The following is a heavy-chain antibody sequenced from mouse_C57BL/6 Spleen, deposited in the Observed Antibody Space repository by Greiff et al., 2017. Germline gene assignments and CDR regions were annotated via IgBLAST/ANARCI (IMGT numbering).Heavy chain of an antibody. CDR1: GFTFSSYA. J-gene: IGHJ2*01. V-gene: IGHV5-4*03. CDR2: ISDGGSYT. Sequence: EVKLQESGGGLVKPGGSLKLSCAASGFTFSSYAMSWVRQTPEKRLEWVATISDGGSYTYYPDNVKGRFTISRDNAKNNLYLQMGHLKSEDTAMYYCARGGDYDYWGQGTTLTVSS. CDR3: ARGGDYDY.